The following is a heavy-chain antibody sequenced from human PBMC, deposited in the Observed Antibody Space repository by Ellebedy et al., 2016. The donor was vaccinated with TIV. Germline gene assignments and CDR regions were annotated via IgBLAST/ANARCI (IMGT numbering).Heavy chain of an antibody. J-gene: IGHJ4*02. CDR3: ASVGSTRYYGSWNH. V-gene: IGHV1-8*01. D-gene: IGHD3-10*01. Sequence: ASVKVSCXASGYSFTSYDINWVRQATGQGLEWMGWMNPNTGKTGYAQRFQGRVTMTRDTSISTAYMELSTLTSEDTAMYYCASVGSTRYYGSWNHWGQGTLVTVSS. CDR2: MNPNTGKT. CDR1: GYSFTSYD.